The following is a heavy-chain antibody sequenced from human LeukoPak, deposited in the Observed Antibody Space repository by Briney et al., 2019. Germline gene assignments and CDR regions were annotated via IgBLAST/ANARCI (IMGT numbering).Heavy chain of an antibody. CDR2: IYGGDIT. CDR1: GFTLSSNY. J-gene: IGHJ3*01. V-gene: IGHV3-53*01. CDR3: ASTTSAVTVADPRDAFHV. D-gene: IGHD6-19*01. Sequence: PGGSLRLSCAASGFTLSSNYVNWVRQAPGKGLEWVSVIYGGDITYCADSVKGRFTISRDNSKNTLYLQMNSLRVEDTAVYYCASTTSAVTVADPRDAFHVWGQGTMVTVSS.